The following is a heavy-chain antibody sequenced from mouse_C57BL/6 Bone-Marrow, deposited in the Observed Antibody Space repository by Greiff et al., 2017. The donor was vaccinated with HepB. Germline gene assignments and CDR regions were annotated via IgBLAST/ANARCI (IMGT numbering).Heavy chain of an antibody. V-gene: IGHV14-4*01. CDR2: IDTENGDT. Sequence: VQLQQSGAELVRPGASVKLSCTASGFNIKDDYMHWVKQRPEQGPEWIGWIDTENGDTEYATKFQGKATITADTSSNTAYLQLSSLTSEDTAVYYWTGGSSYPWYFDVWGTGTTVTVSS. J-gene: IGHJ1*03. D-gene: IGHD1-1*01. CDR1: GFNIKDDY. CDR3: TGGSSYPWYFDV.